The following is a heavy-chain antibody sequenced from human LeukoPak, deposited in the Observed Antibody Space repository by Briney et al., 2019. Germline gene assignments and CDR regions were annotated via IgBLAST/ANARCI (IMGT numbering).Heavy chain of an antibody. CDR1: GFTFSSYG. CDR2: IWYDGSNK. Sequence: GGSLRLSCAASGFTFSSYGMHWVRQAPGKGLEWVAVIWYDGSNKYYADSVKGRFTISRDNSKNTLYLQMNSLRAEDTAVYYCARYGPAAKYYYGMDVWGQGTTVTVSS. D-gene: IGHD2-2*01. CDR3: ARYGPAAKYYYGMDV. J-gene: IGHJ6*02. V-gene: IGHV3-33*01.